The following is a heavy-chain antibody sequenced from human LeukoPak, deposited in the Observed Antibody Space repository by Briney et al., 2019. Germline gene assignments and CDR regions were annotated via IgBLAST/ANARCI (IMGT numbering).Heavy chain of an antibody. V-gene: IGHV1-46*01. Sequence: PSVKVSCKASGYIFSSYYMHWVRQSAGQGLEWMGIINPSGGSTSYAQKFQGRVTMTRDTSTSTLYMELSSLRSEDTAVYYCARTLGDFWNMDVWGQGTTVTVSS. CDR3: ARTLGDFWNMDV. J-gene: IGHJ6*02. D-gene: IGHD3-3*01. CDR2: INPSGGST. CDR1: GYIFSSYY.